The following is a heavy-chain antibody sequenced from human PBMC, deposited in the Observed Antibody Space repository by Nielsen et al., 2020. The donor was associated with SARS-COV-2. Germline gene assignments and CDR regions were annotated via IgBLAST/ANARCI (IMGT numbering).Heavy chain of an antibody. CDR2: VSHSGSI. D-gene: IGHD2-2*01. Sequence: SETLSLTCAVSGGSIASGGYYWTWVRQSPGKGLEWIGEVSHSGSINYNPSLKSRVTLSMDKSKRQFSLRLTSVSAADTAVYFCARGDLVVVPSPILGLGPFFYYFYLDVWGKGTTVIVSS. J-gene: IGHJ6*03. V-gene: IGHV4-4*02. CDR3: ARGDLVVVPSPILGLGPFFYYFYLDV. CDR1: GGSIASGGYY.